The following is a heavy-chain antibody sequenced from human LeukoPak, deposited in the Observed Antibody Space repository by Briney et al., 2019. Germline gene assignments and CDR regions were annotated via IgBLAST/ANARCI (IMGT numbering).Heavy chain of an antibody. Sequence: SETLSLTCTVSGGSISSGDYYWSWIRQPPGKGLEWIGYIYYSGSTYYNPSLKSRVTISVDTSKNQFSLKLSSVTAADTTVYYCASYYGDSSLVDHWGQGTLVTVSS. CDR3: ASYYGDSSLVDH. V-gene: IGHV4-30-4*01. CDR2: IYYSGST. J-gene: IGHJ4*02. CDR1: GGSISSGDYY. D-gene: IGHD4-17*01.